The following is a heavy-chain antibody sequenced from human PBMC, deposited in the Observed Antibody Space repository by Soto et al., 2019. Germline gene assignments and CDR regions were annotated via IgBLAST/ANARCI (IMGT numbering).Heavy chain of an antibody. V-gene: IGHV4-30-4*01. Sequence: SETLSLTCTVSGRSISSVNYYWSWIRQPPGKGLEWIGYIYYSGSTYYNPSLRSRFNISVDTSKNQFSLKLSSVTAADTAVYYCARYGSGECNRGSCYSPFDYWGQGTRVTVS. J-gene: IGHJ4*02. CDR1: GRSISSVNYY. D-gene: IGHD2-15*01. CDR3: ARYGSGECNRGSCYSPFDY. CDR2: IYYSGST.